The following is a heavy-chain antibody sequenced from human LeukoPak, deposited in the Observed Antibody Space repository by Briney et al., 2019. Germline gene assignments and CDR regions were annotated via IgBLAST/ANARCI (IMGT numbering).Heavy chain of an antibody. CDR2: ISGSGGST. D-gene: IGHD3-9*01. Sequence: SGGSLRLSCAASGFTFSSYAMSWVRQAPGKGLEWVSAISGSGGSTYYADSVKGRFTISRDNSKNTLYLQMNSLRAEDTAVYYCAKAMDYDILTGYCTFDYWGQGTLVTVSS. CDR1: GFTFSSYA. CDR3: AKAMDYDILTGYCTFDY. J-gene: IGHJ4*02. V-gene: IGHV3-23*01.